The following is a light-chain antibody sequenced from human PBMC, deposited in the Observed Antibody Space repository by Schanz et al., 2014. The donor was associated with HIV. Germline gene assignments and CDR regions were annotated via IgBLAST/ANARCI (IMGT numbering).Light chain of an antibody. CDR1: QTVSSHF. V-gene: IGKV3-20*01. J-gene: IGKJ1*01. CDR2: GAS. Sequence: EIVLTQSPGTLSLSPGERATLSCRASQTVSSHFLAWYQQKPGQAPRLLIFGASTRATGIPASFSGSGSGAEFTLTISRLEPEDFAVYYCQQYGSSWTFGQGTKVEIK. CDR3: QQYGSSWT.